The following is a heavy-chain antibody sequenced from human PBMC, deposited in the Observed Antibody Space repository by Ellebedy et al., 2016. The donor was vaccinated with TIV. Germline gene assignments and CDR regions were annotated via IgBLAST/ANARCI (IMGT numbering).Heavy chain of an antibody. CDR1: GGSFSGYY. CDR2: INHSGST. J-gene: IGHJ1*01. CDR3: ARGFIADYDFWSGAKTKYFQH. V-gene: IGHV4-34*01. D-gene: IGHD3-3*01. Sequence: MPSETLSLTCAVYGGSFSGYYWSRIRQPPGKGLEWIGEINHSGSTNYNPSLKSRVTISVDTSKNQFSLKLRSVTAADTAVYYCARGFIADYDFWSGAKTKYFQHWGQGTLVTVSS.